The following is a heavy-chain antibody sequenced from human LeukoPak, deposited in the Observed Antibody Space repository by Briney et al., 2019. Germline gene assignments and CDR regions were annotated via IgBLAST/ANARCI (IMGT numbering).Heavy chain of an antibody. CDR3: ARDAFSGYSSSWHEGF. Sequence: ASVKVSCKASGYTFTGYYMHWVRQAPGQGLEWMGWINPTSGATNYAQKFLGRMTMTRDTFITTAYMELNRLTSDDTAVYFCARDAFSGYSSSWHEGFWGQGTLVTVSS. D-gene: IGHD6-13*01. CDR1: GYTFTGYY. CDR2: INPTSGAT. V-gene: IGHV1-2*02. J-gene: IGHJ4*02.